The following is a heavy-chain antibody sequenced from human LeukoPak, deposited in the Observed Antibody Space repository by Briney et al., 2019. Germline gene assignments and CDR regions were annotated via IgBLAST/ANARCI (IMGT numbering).Heavy chain of an antibody. CDR1: GGSISSGDYY. Sequence: SQTLSLTCTVSGGSISSGDYYWSWIRQPPGKGLERIGYIYYSGSTYYNPSLKSRVTISVDTSKNQFSLKLSSVTAADTAVYYCARVVVMRGRWLDYWGQGTLVTVSS. J-gene: IGHJ4*02. D-gene: IGHD3-22*01. V-gene: IGHV4-30-4*01. CDR3: ARVVVMRGRWLDY. CDR2: IYYSGST.